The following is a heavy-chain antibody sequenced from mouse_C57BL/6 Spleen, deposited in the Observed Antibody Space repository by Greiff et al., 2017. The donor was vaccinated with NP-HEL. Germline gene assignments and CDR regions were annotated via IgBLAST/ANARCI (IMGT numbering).Heavy chain of an antibody. Sequence: QVQLQQSGPGLVQPSQSLSITCTVSGFSLTSYGVHWVRQSPGKGLEWLGVIWRGGSTDYNAAFMSRLSITKDNSKSQVFFKMNSLQADDTAIYYCAKNYYGSPLYFDYWGQGTTLTVSS. CDR3: AKNYYGSPLYFDY. J-gene: IGHJ2*01. D-gene: IGHD1-1*01. CDR2: IWRGGST. CDR1: GFSLTSYG. V-gene: IGHV2-5*01.